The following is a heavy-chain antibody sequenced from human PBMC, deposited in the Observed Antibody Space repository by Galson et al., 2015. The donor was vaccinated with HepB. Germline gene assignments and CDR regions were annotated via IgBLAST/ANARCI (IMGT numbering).Heavy chain of an antibody. CDR3: ARVLGRREGPFDY. Sequence: SVKVSCKASGGTFSNYAISWVRQAPGQGLEWMGRIIPILDSTNYAQNFQGRVTITADKSTNTAYMELSSLRSEDTAAYYCARVLGRREGPFDYWGQGTLVTVSS. D-gene: IGHD1-1*01. J-gene: IGHJ4*02. CDR2: IIPILDST. V-gene: IGHV1-69*04. CDR1: GGTFSNYA.